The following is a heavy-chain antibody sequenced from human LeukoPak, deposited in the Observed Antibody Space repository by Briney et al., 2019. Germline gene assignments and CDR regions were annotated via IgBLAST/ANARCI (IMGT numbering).Heavy chain of an antibody. CDR2: INPNSGGT. CDR1: GYTFTGYY. D-gene: IGHD4-11*01. V-gene: IGHV1-2*02. J-gene: IGHJ6*03. Sequence: ASVKVSCKASGYTFTGYYMHWVRQAPGQGLEWMGWINPNSGGTNYAQKFQGRVTITADKSTSTAYMELSSLRSEDTAVYYCAREDYHASYYMDVWGKGTTVTVSS. CDR3: AREDYHASYYMDV.